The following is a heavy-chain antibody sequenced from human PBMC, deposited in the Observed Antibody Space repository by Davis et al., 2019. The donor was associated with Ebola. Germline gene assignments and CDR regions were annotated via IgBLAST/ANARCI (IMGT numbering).Heavy chain of an antibody. CDR2: ISGGSSST. CDR1: GFIFRSYA. D-gene: IGHD6-6*01. Sequence: GESLKISCAASGFIFRSYAMSWVRQAPGKGLEWVSVISGGSSSTYYADSVKGRFTISRDNPKNTLYLQMSSLRAEDTAVYYCARGYYSSSWVIGYWGQGALVTVSS. CDR3: ARGYYSSSWVIGY. J-gene: IGHJ4*02. V-gene: IGHV3-23*01.